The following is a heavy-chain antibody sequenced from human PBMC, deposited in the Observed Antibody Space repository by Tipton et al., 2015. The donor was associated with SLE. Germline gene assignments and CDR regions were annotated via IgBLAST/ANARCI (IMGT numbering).Heavy chain of an antibody. J-gene: IGHJ6*02. CDR2: IYSGGST. D-gene: IGHD4-17*01. V-gene: IGHV3-23*03. Sequence: GSLRLSCAASGFTFSSYGMSWVRQAPGKGLEWVSVIYSGGSTFYADSVKGRFTISRDNSKNTLYLQMNSLRAEDTAVYHCAKDSAVTTPLYYYGMDVWGQGTTVTVSS. CDR3: AKDSAVTTPLYYYGMDV. CDR1: GFTFSSYG.